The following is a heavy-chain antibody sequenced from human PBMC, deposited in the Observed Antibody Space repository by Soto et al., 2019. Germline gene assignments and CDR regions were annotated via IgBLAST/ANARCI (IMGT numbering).Heavy chain of an antibody. J-gene: IGHJ5*02. V-gene: IGHV3-23*01. D-gene: IGHD3-3*01. Sequence: PGGSLRLSCAASGFTFSSYAMSWVRQAPGKGLEWVSAISGSGGSTYYADSVKGRFTISRDNSKNTLYLQMNSLRAEDTAVYYCAKDRRSILETNWFDPWGQGTLVTVSS. CDR1: GFTFSSYA. CDR3: AKDRRSILETNWFDP. CDR2: ISGSGGST.